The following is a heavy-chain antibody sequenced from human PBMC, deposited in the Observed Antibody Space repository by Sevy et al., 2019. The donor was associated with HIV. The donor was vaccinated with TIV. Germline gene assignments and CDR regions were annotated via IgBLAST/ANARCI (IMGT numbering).Heavy chain of an antibody. CDR2: MSPKSGST. CDR1: GDTFSTYD. D-gene: IGHD3-3*01. V-gene: IGHV1-8*02. Sequence: ASVKVSCKASGDTFSTYDINWVRQAPGQGLEWMGWMSPKSGSTGFAQKLQGRLTMTRDTSINTAYMELSSLRSEDTAVDYCASGGSGDVWNYGYYYYGMDFWGQGTTVTVSS. J-gene: IGHJ6*02. CDR3: ASGGSGDVWNYGYYYYGMDF.